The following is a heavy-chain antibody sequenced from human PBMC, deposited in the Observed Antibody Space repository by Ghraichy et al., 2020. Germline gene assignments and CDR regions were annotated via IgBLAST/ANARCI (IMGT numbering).Heavy chain of an antibody. J-gene: IGHJ5*02. V-gene: IGHV3-30*18. CDR3: AKDPGYGDYGGWFDP. D-gene: IGHD4-17*01. CDR2: ISYDGSNK. Sequence: GGSLRLSCAASGFTFSSYGMHWVRQAPGKGLEWVAVISYDGSNKYYADSVKGRFTISRDNSKNTLYLQMNSLRAEDTAVYYCAKDPGYGDYGGWFDPWGQGTLVTVSS. CDR1: GFTFSSYG.